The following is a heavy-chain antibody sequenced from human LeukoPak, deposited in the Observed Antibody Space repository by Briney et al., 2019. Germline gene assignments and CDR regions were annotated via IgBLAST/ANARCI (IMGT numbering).Heavy chain of an antibody. CDR1: GFTFSSYG. CDR2: IRYDGSNK. Sequence: GGSLRLSCAASGFTFSSYGMHWVRQAPGKGLEWVAFIRYDGSNKYYADSVKGRFTISRDNSKNTLYLQMNSLRAEDTAVYYCARGGGRVYSSSMDVWGKGTTVTVSS. D-gene: IGHD6-13*01. J-gene: IGHJ6*03. V-gene: IGHV3-30*02. CDR3: ARGGGRVYSSSMDV.